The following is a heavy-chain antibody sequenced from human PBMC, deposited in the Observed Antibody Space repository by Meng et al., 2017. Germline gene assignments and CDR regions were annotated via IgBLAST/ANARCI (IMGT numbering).Heavy chain of an antibody. CDR3: ARDEDISAAGKLFGDY. CDR1: GYTFAAYW. J-gene: IGHJ4*02. V-gene: IGHV1-2*06. D-gene: IGHD6-13*01. CDR2: IDPNNDHT. Sequence: QAHMVQSGPEVKKPGASVNLSCKPSGYTFAAYWIHWLRQAPGHGLEWMGRIDPNNDHTQYAQNFQGRVTMTSDTSISTVYMELNGLRSDDTAVYYCARDEDISAAGKLFGDYWGQGTLVTVSS.